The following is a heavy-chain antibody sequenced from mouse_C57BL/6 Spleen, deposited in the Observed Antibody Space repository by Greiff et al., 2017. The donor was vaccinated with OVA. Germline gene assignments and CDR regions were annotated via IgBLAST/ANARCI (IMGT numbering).Heavy chain of an antibody. Sequence: QVKLQQSGPELVKPGASVKISCKASGYAFSSSWMNWVKQRPGKGLEWIGRIYPGDGDTNYNGKFKGKATLTADKSSSTAYMQLSSLTSEDSAVYFCARGVTTDYFDYWGQGTTLTVSS. CDR2: IYPGDGDT. CDR1: GYAFSSSW. J-gene: IGHJ2*01. V-gene: IGHV1-82*01. D-gene: IGHD2-2*01. CDR3: ARGVTTDYFDY.